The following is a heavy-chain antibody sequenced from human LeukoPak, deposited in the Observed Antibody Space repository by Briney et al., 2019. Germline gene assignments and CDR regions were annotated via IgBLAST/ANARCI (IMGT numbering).Heavy chain of an antibody. Sequence: GGSLRLSCAASGFTFSTYSINWVRQAPGKGLEWVSYISSSSTTIYYADSVKGRFTTSRDNAKNSLYLQMNSLRAEDTAIYYCARPLRESGYFYFDYWGQGTLVTVSS. CDR1: GFTFSTYS. CDR2: ISSSSTTI. J-gene: IGHJ4*02. V-gene: IGHV3-48*01. CDR3: ARPLRESGYFYFDY. D-gene: IGHD3-3*01.